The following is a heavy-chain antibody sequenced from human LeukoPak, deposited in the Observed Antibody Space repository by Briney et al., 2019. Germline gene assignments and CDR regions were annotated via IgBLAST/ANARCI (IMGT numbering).Heavy chain of an antibody. V-gene: IGHV3-23*01. CDR3: AKPQGPYCSSTSCYSGVDY. J-gene: IGHJ4*02. D-gene: IGHD2-2*01. CDR1: GFTFSSYA. Sequence: PGGSLRLSCAASGFTFSSYAMSWVRQAPGKGLEWVSAISGSGGSTYYADSVKGRFTISRDNSKNTLYLQMNSLRAEDTAVYYCAKPQGPYCSSTSCYSGVDYWGQGNLVTVSS. CDR2: ISGSGGST.